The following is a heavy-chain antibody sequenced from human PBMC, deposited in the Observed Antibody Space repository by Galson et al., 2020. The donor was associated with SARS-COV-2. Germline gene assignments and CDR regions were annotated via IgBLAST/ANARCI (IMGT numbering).Heavy chain of an antibody. V-gene: IGHV3-33*01. Sequence: QAGGSLRLSCAASGFTFSSYGMHWVRQAPGKGLEWVAVIWYDGSNKYYADSVKGRFTISRDNSKNTLYLQMNSLRAEDTAVYYCARDFAVGDYDSSGYPWGQGTLVTVSS. D-gene: IGHD3-22*01. J-gene: IGHJ5*02. CDR3: ARDFAVGDYDSSGYP. CDR1: GFTFSSYG. CDR2: IWYDGSNK.